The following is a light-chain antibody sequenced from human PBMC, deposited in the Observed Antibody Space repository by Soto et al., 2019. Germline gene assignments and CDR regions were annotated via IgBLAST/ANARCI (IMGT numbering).Light chain of an antibody. CDR3: SSYAGSNNHVV. Sequence: QSVLTQPPSASGSPGQSVTISCTGTSSDVGGYNYVSWYQQHPGKAPKLMIYEVSKRPSGVPDRFSGSKPGNTASLTVSGLQAEDEADYYCSSYAGSNNHVVFGGGTKLTVL. CDR2: EVS. CDR1: SSDVGGYNY. V-gene: IGLV2-8*01. J-gene: IGLJ2*01.